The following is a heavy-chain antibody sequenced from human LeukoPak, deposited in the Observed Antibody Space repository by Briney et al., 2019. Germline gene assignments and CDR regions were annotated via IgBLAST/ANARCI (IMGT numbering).Heavy chain of an antibody. CDR3: ASNSSDRTGFDY. CDR2: IRYDGSNE. J-gene: IGHJ4*02. D-gene: IGHD3-22*01. Sequence: QTGGSLRLSCAASGFTISSYGIHWVRQAPGKGLEWVAFIRYDGSNEYFADSVKGRFTISRDNSKNTLYLQMSSLRAEDTAVYYCASNSSDRTGFDYWGQGTLVTVSS. V-gene: IGHV3-30*02. CDR1: GFTISSYG.